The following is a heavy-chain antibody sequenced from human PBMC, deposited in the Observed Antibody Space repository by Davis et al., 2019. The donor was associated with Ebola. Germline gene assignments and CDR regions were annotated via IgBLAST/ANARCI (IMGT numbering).Heavy chain of an antibody. CDR2: IYYSGST. CDR1: GFTFSDYY. D-gene: IGHD6-19*01. Sequence: PGGSLRLSCAASGFTFSDYYMSWIRQAPGKGLEWIGSIYYSGSTYYNPSLKSRVTISVDTSKNQFSLKLSSVTAADTAVYYCARHNRFIEQWLIDYWGQGTLVTVSS. CDR3: ARHNRFIEQWLIDY. V-gene: IGHV4-39*01. J-gene: IGHJ4*02.